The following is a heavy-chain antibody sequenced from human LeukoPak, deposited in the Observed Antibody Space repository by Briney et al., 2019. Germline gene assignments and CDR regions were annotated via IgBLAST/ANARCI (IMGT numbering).Heavy chain of an antibody. Sequence: GGSLRLSCAASGFTFSSYVMNWVRQAQGKGLEWVSISGSGGDTYYADSVKGRFTISRDNSKNTLYLQMNSLRAEDTAVYYCAKARGATYGTYYFDYWGQGTLVTVSS. V-gene: IGHV3-23*01. CDR3: AKARGATYGTYYFDY. D-gene: IGHD4/OR15-4a*01. J-gene: IGHJ4*02. CDR1: GFTFSSYV. CDR2: ISGSGGDT.